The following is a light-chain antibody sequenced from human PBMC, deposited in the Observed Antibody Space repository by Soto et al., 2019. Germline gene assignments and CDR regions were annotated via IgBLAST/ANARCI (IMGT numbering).Light chain of an antibody. V-gene: IGKV1-5*01. J-gene: IGKJ2*01. CDR1: QSISVW. CDR2: DAS. CDR3: QQYDSSSPT. Sequence: DIQMTQSPSTLSASVGVGVTITCRASQSISVWLAWYQQRPGKAPKFLIYDASSLETGVPSRFSGSGSGTEFTLTIRSLQPDDFATYYCQQYDSSSPTLGQWTKLEIK.